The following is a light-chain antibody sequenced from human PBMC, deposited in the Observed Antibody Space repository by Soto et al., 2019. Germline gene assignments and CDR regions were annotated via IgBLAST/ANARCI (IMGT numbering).Light chain of an antibody. Sequence: EIVLTQSPVTLSLSPGERAALSCRASQSISNHFAWYQQKPGQAPRLLIYDAFHRATGIPARFSGSGSGADFTLTISSLESEDFAFYYCQQRGASFGQGTRLEIK. CDR3: QQRGAS. CDR1: QSISNH. J-gene: IGKJ5*01. CDR2: DAF. V-gene: IGKV3-11*01.